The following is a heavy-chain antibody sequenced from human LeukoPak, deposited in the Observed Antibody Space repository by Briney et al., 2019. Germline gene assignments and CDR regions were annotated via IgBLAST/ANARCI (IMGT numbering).Heavy chain of an antibody. CDR3: SRALEV. J-gene: IGHJ4*02. CDR2: INQDGREK. Sequence: GGSLRLSCAVFGFPFSDFWMDWVRQAPGKGLEWVANINQDGREKYYVDSVKGRFTISRDNGKNSLYLQMNNLRAEDTAVYYCSRALEVWGQGTLVTVSS. CDR1: GFPFSDFW. V-gene: IGHV3-7*03.